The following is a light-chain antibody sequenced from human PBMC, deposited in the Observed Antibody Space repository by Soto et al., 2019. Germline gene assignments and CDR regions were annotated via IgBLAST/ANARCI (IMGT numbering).Light chain of an antibody. CDR1: SGHSSYI. CDR3: ETWDSNTRV. CDR2: LEGSGTY. Sequence: QPVLTQSSSASASLGSSVKLTCTLSSGHSSYIIAWHQQQPGKAPRYMMKLEGSGTYNKGSGVPDRFSGSSSGADRYLTISNLQFEDEAEYYCETWDSNTRVFGGETKLTVL. V-gene: IGLV4-60*02. J-gene: IGLJ2*01.